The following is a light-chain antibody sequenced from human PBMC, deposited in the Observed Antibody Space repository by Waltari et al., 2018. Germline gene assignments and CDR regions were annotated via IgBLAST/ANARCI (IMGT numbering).Light chain of an antibody. CDR1: SSDVGGYNY. CDR3: CSYAGSYTWV. CDR2: DVS. J-gene: IGLJ3*02. Sequence: QSALTQPRSVSGSPGQSVTISCTGTSSDVGGYNYVSWYQQPPGKAPKLMLYDVSKRPSGVPDRFSGSKSGNTASLTISGLQAEDEAEYYCCSYAGSYTWVFGGGTKLTVL. V-gene: IGLV2-11*01.